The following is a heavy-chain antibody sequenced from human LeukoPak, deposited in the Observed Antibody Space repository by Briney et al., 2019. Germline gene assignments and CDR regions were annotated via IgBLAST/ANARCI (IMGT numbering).Heavy chain of an antibody. V-gene: IGHV3-64*01. Sequence: PGRSLRLSCAASGFTFSSYAMHWVRQAPGKGLEYVSAISSNGGSTYYANSVKGRFTISRHNSKNTLYLQMGSLRAEDMAVYYCAREGSGWYSQLHRNYFDYWGQGTLVTVSS. D-gene: IGHD6-19*01. J-gene: IGHJ4*02. CDR3: AREGSGWYSQLHRNYFDY. CDR2: ISSNGGST. CDR1: GFTFSSYA.